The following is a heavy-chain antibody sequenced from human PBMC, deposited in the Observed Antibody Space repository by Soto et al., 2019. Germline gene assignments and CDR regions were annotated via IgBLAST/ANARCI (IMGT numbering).Heavy chain of an antibody. CDR3: ARDPVTAADYFDH. CDR1: GDSVSSNSAT. V-gene: IGHV6-1*01. CDR2: TYYRSKWYY. Sequence: SQTLSLTCAISGDSVSSNSATWNLIRQSPSRGLEWLGRTYYRSKWYYDYAVSVKSRITINPDTSKNQFSLQLNSVTPEDTAVYYCARDPVTAADYFDHWGSGNLVTLSS. D-gene: IGHD2-21*02. J-gene: IGHJ4*02.